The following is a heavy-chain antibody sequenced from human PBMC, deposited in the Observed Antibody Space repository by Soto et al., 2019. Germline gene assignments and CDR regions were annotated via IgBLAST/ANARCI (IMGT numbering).Heavy chain of an antibody. Sequence: QVQLVESGGGVVQPGRSLRLSCAASGFTFSSYAMHWVRQAPGKGLEWVAVISYDGSNKYYADSVKGRFTISRDNSKNTLYLQMNSLRAEDTAVYYCAREPRFLEGGSFDYWGQGPLVTVSS. CDR2: ISYDGSNK. J-gene: IGHJ4*02. CDR3: AREPRFLEGGSFDY. D-gene: IGHD3-3*01. V-gene: IGHV3-30-3*01. CDR1: GFTFSSYA.